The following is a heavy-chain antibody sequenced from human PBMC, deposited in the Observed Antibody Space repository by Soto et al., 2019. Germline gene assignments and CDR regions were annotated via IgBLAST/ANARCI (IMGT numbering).Heavy chain of an antibody. J-gene: IGHJ4*02. V-gene: IGHV1-8*01. CDR2: MNPNSGNT. CDR1: GYTFTSYD. Sequence: QVQLVQSGAEVKKPGASVKVSCKASGYTFTSYDINWVRQATGQGLEWMGWMNPNSGNTGYAQKVKGRXTXTXXTSISTAYMERSSPRSEDTAVYYCARTLYGDNVDYWGQGTLVTVSS. D-gene: IGHD4-17*01. CDR3: ARTLYGDNVDY.